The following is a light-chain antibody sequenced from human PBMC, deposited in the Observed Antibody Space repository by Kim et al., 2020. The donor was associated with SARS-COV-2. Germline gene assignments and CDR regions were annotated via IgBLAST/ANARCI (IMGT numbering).Light chain of an antibody. CDR2: KAS. CDR3: KKSTKWPGT. V-gene: IGKV2-30*02. CDR1: HRLVHSDGYPY. Sequence: PASISCRSSHRLVHSDGYPYLSVFQQRPGQPPRRLMYKASDRDSGVPDRFSGSGSGTDVTLKISSVEAEDVGVYYCKKSTKWPGTFGGGTKVDIK. J-gene: IGKJ4*01.